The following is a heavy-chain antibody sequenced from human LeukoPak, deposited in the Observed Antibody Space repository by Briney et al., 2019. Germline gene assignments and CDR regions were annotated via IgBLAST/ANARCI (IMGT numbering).Heavy chain of an antibody. J-gene: IGHJ4*02. V-gene: IGHV3-23*01. Sequence: GGSLGLSCAASGFTFSSYAMSWVRQPPGKGLEWVSAISAGGGRTYYADSVKGRFFISRDHSKNTLYLQMSSLIAEDTAVYYCAKTPAITMIVVQYFDYWGQGTQVTVSS. CDR3: AKTPAITMIVVQYFDY. D-gene: IGHD3-22*01. CDR2: ISAGGGRT. CDR1: GFTFSSYA.